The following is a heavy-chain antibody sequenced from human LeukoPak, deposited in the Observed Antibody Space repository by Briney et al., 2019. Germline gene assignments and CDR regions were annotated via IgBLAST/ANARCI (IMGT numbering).Heavy chain of an antibody. CDR1: GFSLSTSGVG. J-gene: IGHJ4*02. CDR3: AHRVDDGTTWDGGRFDY. CDR2: IYWDDDK. D-gene: IGHD5/OR15-5a*01. Sequence: SGPTLVKPTQTLTLTCTFSGFSLSTSGVGVGWIRQPPGKALEWLALIYWDDDKRYRPSLKSRLTITKDTSKNQVVLTMTNMDPVDTATYYCAHRVDDGTTWDGGRFDYWGQGTLVTVSS. V-gene: IGHV2-5*02.